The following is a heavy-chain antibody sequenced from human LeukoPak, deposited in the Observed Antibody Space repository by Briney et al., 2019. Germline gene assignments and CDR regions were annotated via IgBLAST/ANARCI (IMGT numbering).Heavy chain of an antibody. CDR2: IRYDGSNK. CDR3: ARAAEANLLLFSYYMDV. CDR1: GFTFSSYG. D-gene: IGHD2/OR15-2a*01. J-gene: IGHJ6*03. Sequence: GGSLRLSCAASGFTFSSYGMHWVRQAPGKGLEWVAFIRYDGSNKYYADSVKGRFTISRDNSKNTLYLQMNSLRAEDTAVYYCARAAEANLLLFSYYMDVWGKGTTVTVSS. V-gene: IGHV3-30*02.